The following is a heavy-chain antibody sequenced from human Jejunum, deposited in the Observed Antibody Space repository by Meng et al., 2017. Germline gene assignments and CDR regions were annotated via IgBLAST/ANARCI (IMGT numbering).Heavy chain of an antibody. V-gene: IGHV3-30*04. Sequence: GESLKISCAASGFTFNSDAMHWVRQAPGTGLEWVAVTAYDGSDKYYADSVKGRFTISRENFRNTLYLQMNSLRAEDAAVYYCAGDSCGSTRCYIDYWGQGTMVTVSS. CDR2: TAYDGSDK. CDR1: GFTFNSDA. D-gene: IGHD2-2*02. CDR3: AGDSCGSTRCYIDY. J-gene: IGHJ4*03.